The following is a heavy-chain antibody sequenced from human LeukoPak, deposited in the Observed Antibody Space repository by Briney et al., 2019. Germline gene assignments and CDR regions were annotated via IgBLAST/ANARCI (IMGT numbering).Heavy chain of an antibody. J-gene: IGHJ4*02. CDR2: IYYSGST. CDR1: GGSISSGGYY. V-gene: IGHV4-31*03. Sequence: SETLSLTCTVSGGSISSGGYYWSWIRQHPGKGLEWIGYIYYSGSTYYNPSLKSRVTISVDTSKNQFSLKLSSVTAADTAVYYCARGDVVLAAHWGQGTLVTVSS. D-gene: IGHD2-2*01. CDR3: ARGDVVLAAH.